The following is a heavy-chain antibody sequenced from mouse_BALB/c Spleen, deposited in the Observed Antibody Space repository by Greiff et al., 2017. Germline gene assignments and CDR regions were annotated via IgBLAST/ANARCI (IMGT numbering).Heavy chain of an antibody. D-gene: IGHD3-2*02. CDR1: GYTFTSYY. CDR2: IYPGNVNT. V-gene: IGHV1S56*01. CDR3: ARSGYDPWFAY. J-gene: IGHJ3*01. Sequence: VQLQQSGPELVKPGASVRISCKASGYTFTSYYIHWVKQRPGQGLEWIGWIYPGNVNTKYNEKFKGKATLTADKSSSTAYMQLSSLTSEDSAVYFCARSGYDPWFAYWGQGTLVTVSA.